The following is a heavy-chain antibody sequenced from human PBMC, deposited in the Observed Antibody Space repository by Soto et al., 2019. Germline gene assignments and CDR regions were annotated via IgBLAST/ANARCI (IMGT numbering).Heavy chain of an antibody. D-gene: IGHD3-9*01. J-gene: IGHJ6*02. Sequence: QVQLVESGGGVVQPGRSLRLSCAASGFTFSSYGMHWVRQAPVKGLEWVAVISYDGSNKYYADSVKGRFTLSRDNSKNTLYLPMNSLRAEDTAVYYCAKATILTCYERSNYYYYGMDVWGQGTTVTVSS. V-gene: IGHV3-30*18. CDR3: AKATILTCYERSNYYYYGMDV. CDR1: GFTFSSYG. CDR2: ISYDGSNK.